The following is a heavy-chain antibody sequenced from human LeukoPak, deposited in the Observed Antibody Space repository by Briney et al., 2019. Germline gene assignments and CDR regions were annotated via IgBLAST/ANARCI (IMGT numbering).Heavy chain of an antibody. D-gene: IGHD3-22*01. CDR3: ASSFNYYDSSGYYSFGY. V-gene: IGHV1-69*04. Sequence: SVKVSCKASGGTFSSYAISWVRQAPGQGLEWMGRIIPILGIANYAQKFQGRVTITADKSTSTAYMELSSLRSEDTAVYYCASSFNYYDSSGYYSFGYWGQGTLVIVSS. CDR1: GGTFSSYA. J-gene: IGHJ4*02. CDR2: IIPILGIA.